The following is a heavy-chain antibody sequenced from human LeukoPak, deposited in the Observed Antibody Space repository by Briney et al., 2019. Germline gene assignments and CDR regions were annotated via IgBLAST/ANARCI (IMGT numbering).Heavy chain of an antibody. D-gene: IGHD2-2*02. J-gene: IGHJ5*02. CDR1: GGSISSSNW. V-gene: IGHV4-4*02. CDR2: IYHSGST. CDR3: ARDECPLWSISCHRGFDP. Sequence: PSGTLSLTCAVSGGSISSSNWWSWVRQPPGKGLEWIGEIYHSGSTNYNPSLKSRVTMSVDKSKNQFSLRLTSVTAEDTAVYYCARDECPLWSISCHRGFDPWGQGLLVTVSS.